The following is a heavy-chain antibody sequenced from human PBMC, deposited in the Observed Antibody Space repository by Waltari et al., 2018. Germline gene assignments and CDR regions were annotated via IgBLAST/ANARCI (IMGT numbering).Heavy chain of an antibody. Sequence: EVQLVESGGGLVKPGGSLRLSCAASGFTFSSYSMNWVRQAPGKGLEWVSSISSSSSYIYYADSVKGRFTISRDNAKNSLYLQMNSLRAEDTAVYYCARSRALLRPNDAFDIWGQGTMVTVSS. CDR2: ISSSSSYI. CDR3: ARSRALLRPNDAFDI. J-gene: IGHJ3*02. V-gene: IGHV3-21*01. D-gene: IGHD2-15*01. CDR1: GFTFSSYS.